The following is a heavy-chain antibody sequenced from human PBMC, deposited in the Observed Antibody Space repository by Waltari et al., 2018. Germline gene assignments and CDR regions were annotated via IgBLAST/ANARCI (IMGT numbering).Heavy chain of an antibody. D-gene: IGHD2-15*01. CDR3: TRDRDGGNYDY. Sequence: EVQLVESGGGLVQPGGSLRLSCEASGFTFSSSWMHWVRQVPGKGLVWGSRSNSDGSSAIYADSVKGRFTISRDNAKNTLYLQMNSLRAEDTAVYYCTRDRDGGNYDYWGQGTLVTVSS. J-gene: IGHJ4*02. V-gene: IGHV3-74*01. CDR1: GFTFSSSW. CDR2: SNSDGSSA.